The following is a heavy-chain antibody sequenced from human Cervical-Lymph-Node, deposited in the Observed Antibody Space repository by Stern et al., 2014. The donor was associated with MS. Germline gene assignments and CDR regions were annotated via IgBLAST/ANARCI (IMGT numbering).Heavy chain of an antibody. CDR2: VSAYHGNT. CDR1: GYTFTRYG. CDR3: ARDYGYSSSWYPWYFDY. J-gene: IGHJ4*02. D-gene: IGHD6-13*01. Sequence: VQLVESGAEVKKPGASVKVSCKASGYTFTRYGIRWVRLAPGHGLEWMGWVSAYHGNTNYAHKHQGRVHIITDTTTSTAYMELRSLRSDDTAVYYCARDYGYSSSWYPWYFDYWGQGTLVTVSS. V-gene: IGHV1-18*01.